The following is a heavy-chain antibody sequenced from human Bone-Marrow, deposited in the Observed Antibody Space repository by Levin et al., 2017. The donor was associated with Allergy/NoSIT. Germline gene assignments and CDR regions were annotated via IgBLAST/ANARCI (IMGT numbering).Heavy chain of an antibody. CDR3: AKRADSYDSSDYYSHYWYFNL. D-gene: IGHD3-22*01. V-gene: IGHV3-23*01. CDR1: GFTFNNYA. J-gene: IGHJ2*01. CDR2: ISGSSGTT. Sequence: PGGSLRLSCAASGFTFNNYAMAWVRQAPGKGLEWVSVISGSSGTTHSADSVKGRFTISRDNSRNTLYLQMSSLRAEDTAVYYCAKRADSYDSSDYYSHYWYFNLWGRGTLVTVSS.